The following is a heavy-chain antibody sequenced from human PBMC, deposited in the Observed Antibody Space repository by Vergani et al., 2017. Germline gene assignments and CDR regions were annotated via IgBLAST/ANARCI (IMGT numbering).Heavy chain of an antibody. V-gene: IGHV3-21*03. J-gene: IGHJ4*02. CDR3: ARYLSYYDSSGYYSGFFDY. Sequence: EVQLVESGGGLVKPGGSLRLSCAASGFTFSSYSMNWVRQAPGKGLEWVSSISSSSSYIYYADSVKGRFTISRDNAKNSLYLQMNSLIAEDTAVYYCARYLSYYDSSGYYSGFFDYCGQGTLVTVSS. CDR1: GFTFSSYS. CDR2: ISSSSSYI. D-gene: IGHD3-22*01.